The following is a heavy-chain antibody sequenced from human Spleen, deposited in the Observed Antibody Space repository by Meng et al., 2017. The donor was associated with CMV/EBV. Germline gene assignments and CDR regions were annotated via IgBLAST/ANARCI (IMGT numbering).Heavy chain of an antibody. Sequence: GSLRLSCTVSGDSISSYYWNWIRQSPGKGLEWIGYISNNGRTNYNPSLKSRVTISVDTSKNQFSLKLSSVTAADTAVYYCAREKGAAGTYYYYYYGMDVWGQGTTVTVSS. CDR3: AREKGAAGTYYYYYYGMDV. V-gene: IGHV4-59*01. D-gene: IGHD6-13*01. CDR2: ISNNGRT. CDR1: GDSISSYY. J-gene: IGHJ6*02.